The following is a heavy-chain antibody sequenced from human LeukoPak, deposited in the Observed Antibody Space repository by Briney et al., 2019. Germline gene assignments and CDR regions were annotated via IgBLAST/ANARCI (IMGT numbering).Heavy chain of an antibody. CDR2: INPSGGST. D-gene: IGHD1-26*01. CDR1: GYIFTYYY. J-gene: IGHJ4*02. V-gene: IGHV1-46*01. Sequence: ASVKVSCKASGYIFTYYYMHWVRQAPGQGLEWMGIINPSGGSTSYAQKFQGRVTMTRDMSTSTVYMELSSLRSEDTAVYYCARSGISGSYSFDYWGQGTLVTVSS. CDR3: ARSGISGSYSFDY.